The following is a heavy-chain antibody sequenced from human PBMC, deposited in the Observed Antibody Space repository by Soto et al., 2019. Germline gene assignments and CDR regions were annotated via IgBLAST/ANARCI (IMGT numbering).Heavy chain of an antibody. CDR3: AKDATSFIGVWDPLDM. V-gene: IGHV3-23*01. Sequence: EVQLLESGGGVVQPGGSLRLSCAASGFTFSDYAMSWVRQTPGKGLQWVSGVGGSDDDKHYADSVRGRFIVSRDNSKNTLYLQMNSPRADDTAIYYSAKDATSFIGVWDPLDMWGQGTEVTVSS. CDR1: GFTFSDYA. D-gene: IGHD2-8*01. CDR2: VGGSDDDK. J-gene: IGHJ3*02.